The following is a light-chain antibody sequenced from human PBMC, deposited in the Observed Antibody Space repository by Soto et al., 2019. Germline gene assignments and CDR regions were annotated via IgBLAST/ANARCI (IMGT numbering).Light chain of an antibody. CDR1: QSVSSSY. J-gene: IGKJ1*01. CDR3: QQYGSSPVT. V-gene: IGKV3-20*01. Sequence: EIVLTQSPGTLSLSPGERATLSCRASQSVSSSYLAWYQQKPGQAPRLLIYGASSRATGITDRFSGSGSGTDFTLTISRLEPEDVAVYYCQQYGSSPVTFGQGTKVEIK. CDR2: GAS.